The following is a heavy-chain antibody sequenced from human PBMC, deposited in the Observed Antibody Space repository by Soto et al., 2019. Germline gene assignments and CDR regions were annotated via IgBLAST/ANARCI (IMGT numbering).Heavy chain of an antibody. CDR3: ARNGTLTGYSYGMDV. V-gene: IGHV1-69*13. Sequence: ASVKVSCKASGGTFSDSTINWVRQAPGQRLEWMGGIIPIFDTANYAEKFQGRVTITADESTSTSFMEVSSLRSEDTAVYYCARNGTLTGYSYGMDVWGQGTMVCVCS. D-gene: IGHD1-1*01. CDR1: GGTFSDST. CDR2: IIPIFDTA. J-gene: IGHJ6*02.